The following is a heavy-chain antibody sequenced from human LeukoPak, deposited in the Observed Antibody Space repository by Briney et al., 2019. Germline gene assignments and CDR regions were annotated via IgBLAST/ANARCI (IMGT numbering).Heavy chain of an antibody. CDR1: GGSLSSGSYY. CDR2: IYTSGST. J-gene: IGHJ5*02. CDR3: AREWGSITIFGARTGWFDP. V-gene: IGHV4-61*02. D-gene: IGHD3-3*01. Sequence: PSETVSLTCTVSGGSLSSGSYYWSWIRQPAGKGLEWIGRIYTSGSTNYNPSLKSLVTISVDTSKNQFSLKLSSVTAADTAVYYCAREWGSITIFGARTGWFDPWGQGTLVTVSS.